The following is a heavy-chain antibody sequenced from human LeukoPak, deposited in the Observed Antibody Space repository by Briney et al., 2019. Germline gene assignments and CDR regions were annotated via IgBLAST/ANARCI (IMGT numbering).Heavy chain of an antibody. V-gene: IGHV3-23*01. J-gene: IGHJ4*02. CDR1: GFTFSSYA. CDR2: ITGSGGST. CDR3: AKGGRIEADGNIDY. Sequence: GGSLRLSCAASGFTFSSYAMSWVRQAPGKGLEWVSVITGSGGSTYYAGSVRGRFTISRDNSKNTLYLQMSSLRADDTAVYDCAKGGRIEADGNIDYWGQGTLVTVSS. D-gene: IGHD6-13*01.